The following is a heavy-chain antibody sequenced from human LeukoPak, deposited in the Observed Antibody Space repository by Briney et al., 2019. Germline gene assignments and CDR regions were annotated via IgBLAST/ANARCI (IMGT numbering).Heavy chain of an antibody. CDR2: ISYSGST. CDR3: ARRDDAFDI. CDR1: GGSISSHY. Sequence: SETLSLTCIVSGGSISSHYWTWIRQPPGKGLEWVGYISYSGSTSYIPSLKSRVTISVDTSKNQFSLKLSSVTAADTAVYYCARRDDAFDIWGQGTMVAVSS. V-gene: IGHV4-59*11. J-gene: IGHJ3*02.